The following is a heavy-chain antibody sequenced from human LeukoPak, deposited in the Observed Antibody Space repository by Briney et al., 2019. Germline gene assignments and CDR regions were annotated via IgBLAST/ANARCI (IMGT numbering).Heavy chain of an antibody. CDR3: ATGHYGSGSYPPY. CDR1: GYTLTELS. V-gene: IGHV1-24*01. D-gene: IGHD3-10*01. J-gene: IGHJ4*02. Sequence: ASVKVSCKVSGYTLTELSTHWVRQAPGKGLEWMGGFDPEDGETIYAQKFQGRVTMTEDTSTDTAYMELSSLRSEDTAVYYCATGHYGSGSYPPYWGQGTLVTVSS. CDR2: FDPEDGET.